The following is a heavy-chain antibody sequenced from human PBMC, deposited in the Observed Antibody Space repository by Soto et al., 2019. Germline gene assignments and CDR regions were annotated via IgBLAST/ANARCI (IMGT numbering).Heavy chain of an antibody. Sequence: SETLSLTCTVSGGSITDGGFSWSWIRQSPGKGLEWIGYIGHLENTYFHPTFKSRLTMSIDRSKNQFSLNLSSVTAADRAVYYCARGGGNDPFDSWGQGVLVTVSS. CDR1: GGSITDGGFS. CDR2: IGHLENT. D-gene: IGHD5-12*01. J-gene: IGHJ4*02. V-gene: IGHV4-30-2*06. CDR3: ARGGGNDPFDS.